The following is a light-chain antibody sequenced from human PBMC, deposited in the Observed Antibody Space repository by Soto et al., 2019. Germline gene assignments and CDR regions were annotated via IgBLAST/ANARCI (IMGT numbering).Light chain of an antibody. CDR2: ENT. V-gene: IGLV1-51*02. CDR1: NSNIGNNY. J-gene: IGLJ1*01. CDR3: GAWDNSLSAYV. Sequence: QSVLTQPPSVSAAPGQKVTISCSGRNSNIGNNYVSWYQQFPGTAPKLLIYENTKRPSGIPDRFSGSKSGTSATLDITGLQTGDEADYCCGAWDNSLSAYVFGPGTKLTVL.